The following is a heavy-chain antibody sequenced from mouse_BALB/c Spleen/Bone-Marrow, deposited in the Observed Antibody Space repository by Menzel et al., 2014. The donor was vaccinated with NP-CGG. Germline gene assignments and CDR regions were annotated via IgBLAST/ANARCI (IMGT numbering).Heavy chain of an antibody. CDR1: GYAFTNYL. D-gene: IGHD1-1*01. CDR2: INPGSGGT. Sequence: VQLQQSGAELVRPGTSVKVSCKASGYAFTNYLIERVKQRPGQGLEWIGVINPGSGGTNYNEKFKGKATLTADKSFSTAYMQLSSLTSDDSAVYFCAKGITTGYFDYWGQGTTLTVSS. CDR3: AKGITTGYFDY. V-gene: IGHV1-54*01. J-gene: IGHJ2*01.